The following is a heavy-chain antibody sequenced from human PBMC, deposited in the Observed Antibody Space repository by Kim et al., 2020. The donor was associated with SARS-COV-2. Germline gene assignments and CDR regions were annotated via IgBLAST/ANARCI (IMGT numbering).Heavy chain of an antibody. Sequence: GGSLRLSCAASGFTFSSYAMSWVRQAPGKGLEWVSAISGSGGSTYYADSVKGRFTISRDNSKNTLYLQMNSLRAEDTAVYYCAKDNPRPVLLWFGELVGWFDPWGQGTLVTVSS. CDR3: AKDNPRPVLLWFGELVGWFDP. V-gene: IGHV3-23*01. J-gene: IGHJ5*02. D-gene: IGHD3-10*01. CDR2: ISGSGGST. CDR1: GFTFSSYA.